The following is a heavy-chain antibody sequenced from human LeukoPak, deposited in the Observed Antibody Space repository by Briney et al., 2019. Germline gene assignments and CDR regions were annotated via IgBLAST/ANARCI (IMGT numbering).Heavy chain of an antibody. D-gene: IGHD2-2*01. Sequence: ASVKVSCKVSGYTLTELSMHWVRQAPGKGLEWMGGFDPEHGETIYAQKFQGRVTLTEDTSTDTAYMELSSLRSEDTAVYYCARGDIVVDGNWFDPWGQGTLVTVSS. CDR1: GYTLTELS. V-gene: IGHV1-24*01. CDR2: FDPEHGET. CDR3: ARGDIVVDGNWFDP. J-gene: IGHJ5*02.